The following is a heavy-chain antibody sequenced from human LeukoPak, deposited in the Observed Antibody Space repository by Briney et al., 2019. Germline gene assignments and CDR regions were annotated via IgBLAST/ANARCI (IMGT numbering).Heavy chain of an antibody. J-gene: IGHJ4*02. CDR2: IYTSGST. Sequence: SETLSLTCTVSGGSICSYYWSWIRQPPGKGLEWIGYIYTSGSTNYNPSLKSRVTISVDTSKNQFSLKLSSVTAAGTAVYYCARLAYCSSTSCHHFDYWGQGTLVTVSS. CDR3: ARLAYCSSTSCHHFDY. V-gene: IGHV4-4*09. D-gene: IGHD2-2*01. CDR1: GGSICSYY.